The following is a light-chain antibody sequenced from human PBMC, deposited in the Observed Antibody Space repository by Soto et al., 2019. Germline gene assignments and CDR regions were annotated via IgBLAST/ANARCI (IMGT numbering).Light chain of an antibody. V-gene: IGKV1-5*03. CDR1: QSINIW. CDR3: QPYNVYWP. CDR2: KSX. Sequence: DIQVTQAPSTLSAAVGDRVXXXXRASQSINIWLAWYQQKTGRAHKILIXKSXXLQIGFXSRFSGSGSGTEFTLTISSLQPDDFATYYCQPYNVYWPFGQGTKVDI. J-gene: IGKJ1*01.